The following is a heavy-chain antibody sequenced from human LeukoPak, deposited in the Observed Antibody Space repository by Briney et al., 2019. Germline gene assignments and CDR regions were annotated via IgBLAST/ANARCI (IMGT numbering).Heavy chain of an antibody. V-gene: IGHV4-59*01. Sequence: SETLSLTCTVSGGSISSYYWSWIRQPPGKGLEWIGYIYYSGSTNYNPSLKSRVTISVDTSKNQFSLKLSSVTAADTAVYYCARSTIFGVVIDYWGQGTLVTVSS. CDR1: GGSISSYY. D-gene: IGHD3-3*01. CDR2: IYYSGST. CDR3: ARSTIFGVVIDY. J-gene: IGHJ4*02.